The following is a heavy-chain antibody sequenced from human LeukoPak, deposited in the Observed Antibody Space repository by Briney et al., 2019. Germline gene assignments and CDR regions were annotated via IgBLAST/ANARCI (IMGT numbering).Heavy chain of an antibody. CDR1: GFTLSDYG. V-gene: IGHV3-33*06. D-gene: IGHD1-26*01. J-gene: IGHJ5*01. CDR2: IWYDGTNK. CDR3: AKDRGSYSTTADS. Sequence: GRSLRLSCAASGFTLSDYGIHWVRQAPGKGLEWVAVIWYDGTNKYHGDSVKGRFTISRDNSKNTLYLQMNSLRAEDTAVYYCAKDRGSYSTTADSWGQGTLVTVSS.